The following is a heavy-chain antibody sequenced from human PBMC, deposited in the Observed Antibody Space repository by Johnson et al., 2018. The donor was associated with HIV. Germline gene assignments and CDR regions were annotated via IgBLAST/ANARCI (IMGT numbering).Heavy chain of an antibody. Sequence: MQLVESGGGVVQPGRSLRLSCEASGFTFSSYGMAWVRQAPGKGLEWVANVKRHGRETYYADYVKGRFTISRDNSKNTLYLQMNSLRAEDTAVYYCASIAARRVSAFDIWGQGTMVTVSS. J-gene: IGHJ3*02. D-gene: IGHD6-6*01. CDR3: ASIAARRVSAFDI. V-gene: IGHV3-33*08. CDR2: VKRHGRET. CDR1: GFTFSSYG.